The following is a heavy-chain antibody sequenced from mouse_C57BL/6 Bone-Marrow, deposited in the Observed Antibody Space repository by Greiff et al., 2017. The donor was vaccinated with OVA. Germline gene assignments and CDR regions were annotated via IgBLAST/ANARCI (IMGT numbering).Heavy chain of an antibody. V-gene: IGHV4-1*01. CDR3: ARQEDGSRFYAMDY. CDR2: INPDSSTI. D-gene: IGHD1-1*01. J-gene: IGHJ4*01. CDR1: GIDFSRYW. Sequence: DVQLQESGGGLVQPGGSLKLSCAASGIDFSRYWMSWVRRAPGKGLEWIGEINPDSSTINYAPSLKDKFIISRDNAKNTLYLQMSKVRSEDTALYYCARQEDGSRFYAMDYWGQGTSVTVSS.